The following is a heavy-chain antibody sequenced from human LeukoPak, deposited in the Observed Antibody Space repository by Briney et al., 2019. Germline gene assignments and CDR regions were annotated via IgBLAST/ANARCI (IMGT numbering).Heavy chain of an antibody. CDR1: GFTFSSYA. CDR3: ARDSMGATNYFDY. D-gene: IGHD1-26*01. V-gene: IGHV3-30-3*01. Sequence: GGSLRLSCAASGFTFSSYAMHWVRQAPGKGLEWVAVISYDGSNKYYADSVKGRFTISRDNSKNTLYLQMNSLRAEDTAVYYCARDSMGATNYFDYWGQGTLATVSS. CDR2: ISYDGSNK. J-gene: IGHJ4*02.